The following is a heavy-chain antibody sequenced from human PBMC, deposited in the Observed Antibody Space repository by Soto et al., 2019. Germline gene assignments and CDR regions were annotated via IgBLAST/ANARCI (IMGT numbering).Heavy chain of an antibody. CDR1: GFTFSNAW. Sequence: EVQLVESGGGLVEPGGSLRLSCAASGFTFSNAWMNWVRQAPGKGLEWVGRIISKTDGGTTEYAAPVKGRFTISRDDSKNTVNLQMNSVKAEDTAVYYCTTNPIYGDSAFYFDSWGQGPLVTVSS. J-gene: IGHJ4*02. CDR2: IISKTDGGTT. CDR3: TTNPIYGDSAFYFDS. D-gene: IGHD4-17*01. V-gene: IGHV3-15*07.